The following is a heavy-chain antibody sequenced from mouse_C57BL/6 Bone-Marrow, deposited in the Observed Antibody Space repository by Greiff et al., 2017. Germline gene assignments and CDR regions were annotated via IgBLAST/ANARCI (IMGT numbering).Heavy chain of an antibody. Sequence: QVQLQQSGAELVKPGASVKLSCKASGYTFTSYWMHWVKQRPGQGLEWIGMIHPNSGSTNYNEKFKSKATLTVVKSSSTAYMQLSSLTSEDSAVYYCANSSYDWYFDVWGTGTTVTVSS. J-gene: IGHJ1*03. V-gene: IGHV1-64*01. CDR1: GYTFTSYW. CDR3: ANSSYDWYFDV. CDR2: IHPNSGST. D-gene: IGHD1-1*01.